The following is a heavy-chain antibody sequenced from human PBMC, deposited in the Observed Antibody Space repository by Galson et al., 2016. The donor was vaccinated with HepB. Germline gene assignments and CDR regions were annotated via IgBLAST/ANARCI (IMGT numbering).Heavy chain of an antibody. Sequence: SLRLSCAASGFTFSSYAMSWVRQAPGKGLEWVSTISDSGGSTYYADSVKGRFTISRDNSRNTLYLQMNSLRAEDTAIYYCSKSYSASYSAFDYWGQGTLVTVSS. J-gene: IGHJ4*02. CDR2: ISDSGGST. CDR1: GFTFSSYA. V-gene: IGHV3-23*01. D-gene: IGHD1-26*01. CDR3: SKSYSASYSAFDY.